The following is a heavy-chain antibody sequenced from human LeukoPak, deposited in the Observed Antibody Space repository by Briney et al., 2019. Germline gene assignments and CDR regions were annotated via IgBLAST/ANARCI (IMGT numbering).Heavy chain of an antibody. Sequence: SETLSLTCAVYGGSFSGYYWSWIRQPPGKGLEWIGEINHSGSTNYNPSPRSRVTISVDTSKNQFSLKLSSVTAADTAVYYCARRTHQQWLPSRRTPNFDYWGQGTLVTVSS. CDR3: ARRTHQQWLPSRRTPNFDY. J-gene: IGHJ4*02. D-gene: IGHD6-19*01. CDR1: GGSFSGYY. V-gene: IGHV4-34*01. CDR2: INHSGST.